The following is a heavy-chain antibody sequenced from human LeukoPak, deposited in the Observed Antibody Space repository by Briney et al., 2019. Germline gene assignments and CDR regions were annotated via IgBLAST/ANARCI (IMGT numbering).Heavy chain of an antibody. CDR2: ISYDGSNK. CDR3: AKDYRFGEFQYCFDY. CDR1: GFTFSSYG. D-gene: IGHD3-10*01. J-gene: IGHJ4*02. V-gene: IGHV3-30*18. Sequence: PGGSLRLSCAASGFTFSSYGMHWVRQAPGKGLEWVAVISYDGSNKYYADSVKGRFTISRDNPKNTLYPQMNSLRAEDTAVYYCAKDYRFGEFQYCFDYWGQGTLVTVSS.